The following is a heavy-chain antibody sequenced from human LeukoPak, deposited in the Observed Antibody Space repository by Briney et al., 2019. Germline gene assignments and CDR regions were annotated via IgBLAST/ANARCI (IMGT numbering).Heavy chain of an antibody. D-gene: IGHD3/OR15-3a*01. Sequence: GGSLRLSCAASGFTFSSYEMNWVRQAPGKGLEWVSAIGVNGINTYYADSVKGRFTISRDNSKNTLYLQMNSLRAEDTAVYSCAKTWTNAFDIWGQGTMVTVSS. CDR1: GFTFSSYE. V-gene: IGHV3-23*01. CDR2: IGVNGINT. CDR3: AKTWTNAFDI. J-gene: IGHJ3*02.